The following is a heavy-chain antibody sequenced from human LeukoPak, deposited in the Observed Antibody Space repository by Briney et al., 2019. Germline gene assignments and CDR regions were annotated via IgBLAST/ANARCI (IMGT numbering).Heavy chain of an antibody. CDR2: IYYSGST. CDR3: ARGLARQQLVRGYFDY. V-gene: IGHV4-59*01. CDR1: GGSISSYY. Sequence: SETLSLTCTVSGGSISSYYWSWIRQPPGKGLEWIGYIYYSGSTNYNPSLKSRVTISEDTSKNQFSLKLSSVTAADTAVYYCARGLARQQLVRGYFDYWGQGTLVTVSS. J-gene: IGHJ4*02. D-gene: IGHD6-13*01.